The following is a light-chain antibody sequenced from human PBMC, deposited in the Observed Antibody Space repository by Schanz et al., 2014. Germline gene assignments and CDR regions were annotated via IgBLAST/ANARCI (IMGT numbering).Light chain of an antibody. J-gene: IGLJ3*02. CDR3: SSYTSSSTPRWV. V-gene: IGLV2-14*01. CDR1: SSDVGGYNY. CDR2: DVS. Sequence: HSVLTQPPSASGSPGQSVTISCTGSSSDVGGYNYVSWYQQHPGKAPKLMIYDVSNRPSGVSNRFSGSKSGNTASLIISGLQAEDEADYYCSSYTSSSTPRWVFGGGTKLTVL.